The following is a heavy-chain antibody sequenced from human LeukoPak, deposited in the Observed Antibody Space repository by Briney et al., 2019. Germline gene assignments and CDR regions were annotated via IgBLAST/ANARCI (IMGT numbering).Heavy chain of an antibody. CDR1: GGSFSGYY. Sequence: SETLSLTCAVYGGSFSGYYWSWIRQPPGKGLEWIGEINHSGSTNYNPSLKSRVTVSVDTSKNQFSLKLSSVTAADTAVYYCARGSGYKSRNWFDPWGQGTLVTVSS. CDR2: INHSGST. CDR3: ARGSGYKSRNWFDP. J-gene: IGHJ5*02. D-gene: IGHD1-14*01. V-gene: IGHV4-34*01.